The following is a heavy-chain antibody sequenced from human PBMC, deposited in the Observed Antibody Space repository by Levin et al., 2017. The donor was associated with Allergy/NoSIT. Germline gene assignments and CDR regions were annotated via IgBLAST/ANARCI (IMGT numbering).Heavy chain of an antibody. CDR3: ARDPRRENDYGMDG. J-gene: IGHJ6*02. Sequence: ASVKVSCKASGYTFTSYGISWVRQAPGQGLEWMGWISAYNGNTNYAQKLQGRVTMTTDTSTSTAYMELRSLRSDDTAVYYCARDPRRENDYGMDGWGQGTTVTVSS. CDR2: ISAYNGNT. CDR1: GYTFTSYG. V-gene: IGHV1-18*01.